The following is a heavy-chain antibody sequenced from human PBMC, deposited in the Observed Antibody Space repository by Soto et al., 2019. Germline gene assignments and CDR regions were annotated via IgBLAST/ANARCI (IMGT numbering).Heavy chain of an antibody. CDR2: INPSGGST. Sequence: ASMKRSFQASGYTFTRYYMHWGRQAPGQGLEWMGIINPSGGSTSYAQEFPGRVTMTRDTSTRKVYMELSSLRSEDTAVYYCARDGGNCITMRVVVPENWFDPWGQGTLVTVSS. J-gene: IGHJ5*02. V-gene: IGHV1-46*01. CDR3: ARDGGNCITMRVVVPENWFDP. D-gene: IGHD3-22*01. CDR1: GYTFTRYY.